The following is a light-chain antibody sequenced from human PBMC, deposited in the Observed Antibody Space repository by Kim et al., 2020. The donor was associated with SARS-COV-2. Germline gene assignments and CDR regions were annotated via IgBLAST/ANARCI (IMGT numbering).Light chain of an antibody. CDR2: ATS. V-gene: IGKV3-20*01. Sequence: FSPGERATLSCRASQNVDSSFLAWYQQKPGQTPTLLIYATSTRATGIPDRFSGSGSGTDFTLSISRLEPEDFAVYYCQQYTTSPTFGGGTKVDIK. J-gene: IGKJ4*01. CDR3: QQYTTSPT. CDR1: QNVDSSF.